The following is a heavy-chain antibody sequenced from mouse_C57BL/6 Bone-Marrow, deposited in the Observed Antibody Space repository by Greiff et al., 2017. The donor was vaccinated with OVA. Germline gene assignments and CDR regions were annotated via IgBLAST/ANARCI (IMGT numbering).Heavy chain of an antibody. CDR2: ISSGGSYT. V-gene: IGHV5-6*01. J-gene: IGHJ1*03. Sequence: EVMLVESGGDLVKPGGSLKLSCAASGFTFSSYGMSWVRQTPDKRLEWVATISSGGSYTYYPDSVKGRCTISRDNAKNTLYLQMSSLKSEDTAMYYCAILGRYFDVWGTGTTVTVSS. CDR3: AILGRYFDV. CDR1: GFTFSSYG. D-gene: IGHD4-1*01.